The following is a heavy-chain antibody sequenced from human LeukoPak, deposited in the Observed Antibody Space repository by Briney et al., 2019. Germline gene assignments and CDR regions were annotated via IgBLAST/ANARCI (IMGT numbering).Heavy chain of an antibody. CDR3: GRESSSSTFDY. D-gene: IGHD5/OR15-5a*01. J-gene: IGHJ4*02. Sequence: GGSLRLSCAACGFTFSSYWMSWVRQAPGTGLEWVANIHQDGSEKYYVDSVKGRFTISRDNAKNSLYLQMNSLRAEDTAIYYCGRESSSSTFDYWGQGTLVTVSS. CDR2: IHQDGSEK. V-gene: IGHV3-7*01. CDR1: GFTFSSYW.